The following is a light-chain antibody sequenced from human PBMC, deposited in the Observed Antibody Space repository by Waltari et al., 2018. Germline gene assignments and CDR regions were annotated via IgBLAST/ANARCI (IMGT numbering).Light chain of an antibody. J-gene: IGLJ3*02. V-gene: IGLV2-23*02. Sequence: QSALTQPASVSGSPGQSITISCTGTSSNFGSYNLVSWYQQPPGKAPKLILYEASKRPSGVSDRFSGSKSGNTASLTLSGLQAEDEADYYCCSYGGSSTFVFGGGTKLTVL. CDR3: CSYGGSSTFV. CDR2: EAS. CDR1: SSNFGSYNL.